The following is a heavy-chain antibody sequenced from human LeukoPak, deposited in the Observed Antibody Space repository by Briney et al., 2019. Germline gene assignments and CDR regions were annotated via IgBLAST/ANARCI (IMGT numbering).Heavy chain of an antibody. J-gene: IGHJ5*02. CDR3: AIKWLQFDWFDP. D-gene: IGHD5-24*01. V-gene: IGHV1-18*01. Sequence: ASVKVSCKASGGTFSSYAISWVRQAPGQGLEWMGWISAYNGNTNYAQKLQGRVTMTTDTSTSTAYMELRSLRSDDTAVYYCAIKWLQFDWFDPWGQGTLVTVSS. CDR1: GGTFSSYA. CDR2: ISAYNGNT.